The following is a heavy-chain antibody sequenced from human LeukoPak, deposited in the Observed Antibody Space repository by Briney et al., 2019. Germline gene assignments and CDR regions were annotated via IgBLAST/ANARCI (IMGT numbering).Heavy chain of an antibody. CDR1: GFSVTNNY. CDR3: TKMFTKDNWYGGPDY. Sequence: GGSLRLSCEASGFSVTNNYMSWFRLAPGKGLEWVSVLYTGGIRYYAGFVRGRFTISRDDSKNTLYLQMNNLRAEDTVIYYCTKMFTKDNWYGGPDYWGQGTLVTVSS. D-gene: IGHD2-8*01. J-gene: IGHJ4*02. CDR2: LYTGGIR. V-gene: IGHV3-53*01.